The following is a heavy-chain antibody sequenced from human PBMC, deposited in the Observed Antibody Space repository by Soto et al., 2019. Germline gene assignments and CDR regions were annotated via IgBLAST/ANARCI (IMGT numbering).Heavy chain of an antibody. CDR3: ARFGGGITGTLDY. CDR2: IYHSGIT. Sequence: PSETLSLTCAVSGYSISSGYYWGLIRQPPGKGLEWIGSIYHSGITYYNPSLKSRVTISVDTSKNQFSLKLSSVTAADTAVYYCARFGGGITGTLDYWGQGTLVTVSS. CDR1: GYSISSGYY. V-gene: IGHV4-38-2*01. D-gene: IGHD1-20*01. J-gene: IGHJ4*02.